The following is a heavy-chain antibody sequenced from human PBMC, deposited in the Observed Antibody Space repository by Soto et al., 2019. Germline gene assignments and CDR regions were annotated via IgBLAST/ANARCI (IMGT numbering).Heavy chain of an antibody. CDR1: GFSLSTSGGG. D-gene: IGHD3-10*01. CDR3: AQSVRITIVLGVRNLDY. Sequence: QITLKESGPTLVKPTQTLTLTCTFSGFSLSTSGGGVGWIRQPPGKALELLALIDWDDDKRYSPSLKSRLTITEDTAKNQVGLTMTNMDPVDTATYFGAQSVRITIVLGVRNLDYWGQGTLLTVSS. J-gene: IGHJ4*02. V-gene: IGHV2-5*02. CDR2: IDWDDDK.